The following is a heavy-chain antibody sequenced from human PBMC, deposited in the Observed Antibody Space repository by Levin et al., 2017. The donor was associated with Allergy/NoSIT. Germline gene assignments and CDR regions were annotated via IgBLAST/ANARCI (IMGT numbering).Heavy chain of an antibody. CDR1: GFTFSNAW. CDR3: TTMHY. J-gene: IGHJ4*02. V-gene: IGHV3-15*01. CDR2: IKSNADGGTT. Sequence: GESLKISCAASGFTFSNAWMSWVRQAPGKGLECVGRIKSNADGGTTDYAAPVKGRITISRDDSKNTLYLQMNSLKTDDTAVYYCTTMHYWGQGTLVTVSS.